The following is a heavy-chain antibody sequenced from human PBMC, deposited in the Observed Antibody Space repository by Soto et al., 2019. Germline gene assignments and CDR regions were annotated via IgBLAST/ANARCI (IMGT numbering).Heavy chain of an antibody. D-gene: IGHD3-22*01. CDR2: LIHGGST. CDR1: GSSLGAFH. J-gene: IGHJ4*02. V-gene: IGHV4-34*12. CDR3: ARARAGLGDYYDSSGYSFFDY. Sequence: PSETLSLTCAIYGSSLGAFHWTWIRQPPGKGLEWIGELIHGGSTTYNPSLKSRVTFSLKLSSVTAADTAVYYCARARAGLGDYYDSSGYSFFDYWGQGTLVTVSS.